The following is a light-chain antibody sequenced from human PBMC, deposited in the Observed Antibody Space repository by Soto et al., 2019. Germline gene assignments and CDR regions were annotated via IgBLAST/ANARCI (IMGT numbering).Light chain of an antibody. V-gene: IGKV1-39*01. CDR1: QSISIY. J-gene: IGKJ4*01. CDR3: QQSLTTPLT. Sequence: IQMTQSPSSLSASVGDRVTITCRASQSISIYLNWYQQKPGKAPKLLIYAASSLQSGVPSRFGGSGSGTDFTLTISSLQREDLATYYCQQSLTTPLTFGGGTKVEIK. CDR2: AAS.